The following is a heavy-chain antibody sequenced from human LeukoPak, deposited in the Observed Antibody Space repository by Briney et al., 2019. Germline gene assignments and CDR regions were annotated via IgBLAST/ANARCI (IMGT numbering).Heavy chain of an antibody. CDR3: AGDPRWLTPDCTSTSCYENYFDP. D-gene: IGHD2-2*01. CDR1: GYSISSGYQ. Sequence: SETLSLTCAVSGYSISSGYQWAWIRQSPGKGLEWIGSIYHSGNAPHNPSLKSPVTILVETSKNQFSLKLYSVTAADTAVYYCAGDPRWLTPDCTSTSCYENYFDPWGQGTLVTVSS. CDR2: IYHSGNA. V-gene: IGHV4-38-2*02. J-gene: IGHJ5*02.